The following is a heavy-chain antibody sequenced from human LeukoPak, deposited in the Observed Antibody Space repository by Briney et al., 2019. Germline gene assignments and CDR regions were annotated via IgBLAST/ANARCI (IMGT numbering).Heavy chain of an antibody. V-gene: IGHV3-30*04. CDR1: GFTFSPFA. Sequence: PPGGSLRLSCAASGFTFSPFALHWVRQAPGKGLEWVACISNDRINKYYADSVKDRFTISRHNSKNTVYLQMNSLRAEDTAVYYCAREGMLRFGGVNRSYHGLDVWGQGTTVTVSS. CDR2: ISNDRINK. J-gene: IGHJ6*01. D-gene: IGHD3-10*01. CDR3: AREGMLRFGGVNRSYHGLDV.